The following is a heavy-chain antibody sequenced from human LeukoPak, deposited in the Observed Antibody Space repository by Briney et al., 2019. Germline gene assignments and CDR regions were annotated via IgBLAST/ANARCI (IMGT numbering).Heavy chain of an antibody. V-gene: IGHV4-39*01. CDR1: GGSISSSSYY. CDR2: IYYSGST. CDR3: ARGPTYDNILTGYLH. J-gene: IGHJ4*02. Sequence: SETLSLTCTVSGGSISSSSYYWGWIRQPPGKGLEWIGSIYYSGSTYYNPSLKSRVTISVDTSKNQFSLKLSSVTAADTAEYYCARGPTYDNILTGYLHWGQGTLVTVSS. D-gene: IGHD3-9*01.